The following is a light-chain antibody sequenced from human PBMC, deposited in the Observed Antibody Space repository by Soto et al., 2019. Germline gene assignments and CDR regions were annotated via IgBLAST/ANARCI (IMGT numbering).Light chain of an antibody. CDR1: QGIAPY. Sequence: VQMTQSPSSLSAFVGDRVTITCRASQGIAPYLAWFQQKPGKVPKLLIYATSTLQSVVPSRFSGSGSGTDFTLTINSLQHEDVGTYYCQKYNSAPLAFGGGTNVDIK. CDR2: ATS. J-gene: IGKJ4*01. V-gene: IGKV1-27*01. CDR3: QKYNSAPLA.